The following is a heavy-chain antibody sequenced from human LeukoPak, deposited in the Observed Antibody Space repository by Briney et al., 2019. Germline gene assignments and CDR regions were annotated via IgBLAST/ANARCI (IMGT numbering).Heavy chain of an antibody. Sequence: SVKVSCKASGGTFSSYAISWVRQAPGQGLEWMVRIIPILGIANYAQKFQGRVTITADKSTSTAYIELSSLRSEDPAVYYCARAALTLVVTTTPFDYWGQGTMVAVSS. CDR2: IIPILGIA. CDR3: ARAALTLVVTTTPFDY. V-gene: IGHV1-69*04. D-gene: IGHD3-22*01. CDR1: GGTFSSYA. J-gene: IGHJ4*02.